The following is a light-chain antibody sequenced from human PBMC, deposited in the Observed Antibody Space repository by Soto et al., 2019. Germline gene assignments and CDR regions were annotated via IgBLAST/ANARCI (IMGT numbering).Light chain of an antibody. CDR3: QQYTNYPWT. V-gene: IGKV1-5*03. CDR2: EAS. CDR1: QSIRYW. Sequence: DXQMTQSXXXXSXSXXXRSXXTXRASQSIRYWLAWFQQKPGKAPRLLIYEASRLESGVPSRISGSGSGTEFTLTISSLQPDDFATYYCQQYTNYPWTFGQGTKVDIK. J-gene: IGKJ1*01.